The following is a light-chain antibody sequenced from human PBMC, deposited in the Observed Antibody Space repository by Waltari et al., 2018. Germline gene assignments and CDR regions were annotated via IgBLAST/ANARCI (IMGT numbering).Light chain of an antibody. CDR3: QPYDGSSVT. CDR2: GAS. Sequence: IALTQSPGTLSLSPGERATLSCRPSQTISGSWLTWYQRKPRQAPRLLISGASSRATGLPVGFSSSGSGTDFTLTIGRREPEDSAVYDCQPYDGSSVTFGGGTKVEVK. V-gene: IGKV3-20*01. J-gene: IGKJ4*01. CDR1: QTISGSW.